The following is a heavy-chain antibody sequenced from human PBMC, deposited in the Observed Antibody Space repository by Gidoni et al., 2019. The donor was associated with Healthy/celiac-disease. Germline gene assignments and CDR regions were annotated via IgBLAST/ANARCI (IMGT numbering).Heavy chain of an antibody. D-gene: IGHD1-26*01. V-gene: IGHV3-7*01. CDR2: IKQDGSEK. J-gene: IGHJ3*02. Sequence: KGLEWVANIKQDGSEKYYVDSVKGRCTISRDNAKNSLYLQMNSLRAEDTAVYYCARGTIVGARRAFDIWGQGTMVTVSS. CDR3: ARGTIVGARRAFDI.